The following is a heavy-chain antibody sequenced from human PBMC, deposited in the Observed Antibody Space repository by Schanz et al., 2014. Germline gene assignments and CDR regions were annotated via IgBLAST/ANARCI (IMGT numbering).Heavy chain of an antibody. V-gene: IGHV1-2*06. CDR3: ARGLVRYFAY. CDR2: INPNSGAT. D-gene: IGHD2-8*02. Sequence: QVQLVQSGAEVKPPGASVRVSCKASGYTYIAYDMHWVRQAPGQGLEWMGQINPNSGATIYAQNFQGRVTMTRDTSISTAYMELSRLRSDDTAVYYCARGLVRYFAYWGQGTLVIVSS. J-gene: IGHJ4*02. CDR1: GYTYIAYD.